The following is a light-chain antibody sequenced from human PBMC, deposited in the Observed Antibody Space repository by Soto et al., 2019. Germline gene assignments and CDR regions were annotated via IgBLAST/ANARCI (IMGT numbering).Light chain of an antibody. V-gene: IGKV3-15*01. J-gene: IGKJ2*01. Sequence: EILMTQSPATLSVSPGERATLSCRASQSVSSNLAWYQQKPGQAPRLLIYGASTRATAIPARFSGSGSGTEFTLTISSLQSEDFAVYYCQQYNNWPPYTFGQGTKLEIK. CDR2: GAS. CDR3: QQYNNWPPYT. CDR1: QSVSSN.